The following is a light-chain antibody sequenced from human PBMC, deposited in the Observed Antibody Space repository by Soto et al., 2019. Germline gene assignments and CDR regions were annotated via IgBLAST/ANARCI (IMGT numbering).Light chain of an antibody. V-gene: IGKV3-15*01. J-gene: IGKJ2*01. CDR2: GAS. CDR3: QQYNNWPRMYT. CDR1: QSVSSN. Sequence: EIVMTQSPATLSVSPGERATLSCRASQSVSSNLAWYQQKPGQAPRLLIYGASTRATGIPARFSGSWYGTEFTLTISSLQSEDFAVYYCQQYNNWPRMYTFGQGTKLEIK.